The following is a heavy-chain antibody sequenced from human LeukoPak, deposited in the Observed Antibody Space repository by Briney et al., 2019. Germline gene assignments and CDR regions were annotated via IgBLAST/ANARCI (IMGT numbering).Heavy chain of an antibody. J-gene: IGHJ6*02. V-gene: IGHV3-30*18. D-gene: IGHD3-10*01. CDR1: GFTFTSYG. CDR3: AKDLQDFGPSGDMDV. CDR2: ISYDGTDK. Sequence: GGSLRLSCAASGFTFTSYGMHWVRQAPGKGLEWVAVISYDGTDKYYGDSVKGRFTISRDNSKNTLYLQMNSLRGEDTAVYYCAKDLQDFGPSGDMDVWGQGTTVTVSS.